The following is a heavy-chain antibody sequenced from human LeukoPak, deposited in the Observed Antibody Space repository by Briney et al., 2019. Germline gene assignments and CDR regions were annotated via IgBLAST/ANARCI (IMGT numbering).Heavy chain of an antibody. CDR3: ATQLWFGENWYFDY. Sequence: ASVKVSCKASGYTFTSYGIIWVRQAPGQGLEWMGWISAYNGNTNYAQKLQGRVTMTTDTSTSTAYMELRSLRSDDTAVYYCATQLWFGENWYFDYWGQGTLVTVSS. CDR1: GYTFTSYG. D-gene: IGHD3-10*01. V-gene: IGHV1-18*01. J-gene: IGHJ4*02. CDR2: ISAYNGNT.